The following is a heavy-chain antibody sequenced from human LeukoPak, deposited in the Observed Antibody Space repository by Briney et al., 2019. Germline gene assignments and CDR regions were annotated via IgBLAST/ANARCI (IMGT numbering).Heavy chain of an antibody. CDR1: GGSVSGYY. CDR2: IYYSGTT. Sequence: SETLPLTCTVSGGSVSGYYWPWIRQPPGKALEWMGYIYYSGTTNYNPSLKSRVTMSADTSKNQFSLRLSSVSAADTAVYYCERLGCSGSSCYFPYFDYWGQGTRVTVSS. CDR3: ERLGCSGSSCYFPYFDY. V-gene: IGHV4-59*08. J-gene: IGHJ4*02. D-gene: IGHD2-15*01.